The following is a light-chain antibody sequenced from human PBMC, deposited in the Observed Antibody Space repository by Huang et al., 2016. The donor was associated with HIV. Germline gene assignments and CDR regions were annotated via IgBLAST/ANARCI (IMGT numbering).Light chain of an antibody. V-gene: IGKV1-39*01. CDR2: SAS. Sequence: DILLTQSPSSLSASVGERVTITCRASQNINTYLNWYQQKPGKAPNLLIHSASNLQTGVPSRFSGSGAGTDFTLTVNSLQPEDSATDYCQQGYSALITFGQGTRL. CDR1: QNINTY. J-gene: IGKJ5*01. CDR3: QQGYSALIT.